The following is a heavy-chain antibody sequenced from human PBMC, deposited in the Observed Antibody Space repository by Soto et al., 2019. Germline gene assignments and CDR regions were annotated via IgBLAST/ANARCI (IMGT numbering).Heavy chain of an antibody. CDR1: GGTFSSYA. CDR2: IIPIFGTA. J-gene: IGHJ6*02. V-gene: IGHV1-69*13. CDR3: ASEGCSRSSRLCGMDV. D-gene: IGHD2-2*01. Sequence: SVKVSCKASGGTFSSYAISWVRQAPGQGLEWMGGIIPIFGTANYAQKFQGRVTITADESTSTAYMELSSLRSEDTAVYYCASEGCSRSSRLCGMDVRGQGTPGTVSS.